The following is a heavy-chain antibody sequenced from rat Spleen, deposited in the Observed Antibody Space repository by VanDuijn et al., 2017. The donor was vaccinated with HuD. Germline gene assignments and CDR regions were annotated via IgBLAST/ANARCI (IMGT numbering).Heavy chain of an antibody. V-gene: IGHV5-20*01. J-gene: IGHJ2*01. CDR2: ISYDGGST. CDR3: ARPNYPGFNYFDY. Sequence: EVQLVESDGGLVQPGRSLKLSCAASGFTFSDYYMAWVRQTPTKGLEWVASISYDGGSTYYRDSVKGRFTISRDNAKSTLYLQMDSLRSEDTATYYCARPNYPGFNYFDYWGQGVMVTVSS. CDR1: GFTFSDYY. D-gene: IGHD1-4*01.